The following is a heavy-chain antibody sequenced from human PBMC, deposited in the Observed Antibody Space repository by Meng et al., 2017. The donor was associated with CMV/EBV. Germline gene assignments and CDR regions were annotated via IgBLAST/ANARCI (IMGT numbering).Heavy chain of an antibody. CDR2: ISWNSGSI. Sequence: SLKISCAASGFTFDDYAMHWVRQAPGKGLEWVSGISWNSGSIGYADSVKGRFTISRDNAKNSLYLQMKSLRAEDTALYYCARDGYGGAFDYWGQGTLVTVSS. J-gene: IGHJ4*02. V-gene: IGHV3-9*01. CDR1: GFTFDDYA. D-gene: IGHD4-23*01. CDR3: ARDGYGGAFDY.